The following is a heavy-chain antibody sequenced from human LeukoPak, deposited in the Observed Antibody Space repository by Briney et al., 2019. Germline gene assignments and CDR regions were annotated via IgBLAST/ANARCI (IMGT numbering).Heavy chain of an antibody. V-gene: IGHV3-30*03. CDR1: GFTFSSYD. J-gene: IGHJ4*02. CDR2: ISYDGSDK. Sequence: GGSLRLSCAASGFTFSSYDMHWVRQAPGKGLEWVAVISYDGSDKYYVDSVKGRFTISRDNSKNTLYLQMNSLKAEDAAVYYCARVLSGSYDNYFDYWGQGTLVTVSS. CDR3: ARVLSGSYDNYFDY. D-gene: IGHD1-26*01.